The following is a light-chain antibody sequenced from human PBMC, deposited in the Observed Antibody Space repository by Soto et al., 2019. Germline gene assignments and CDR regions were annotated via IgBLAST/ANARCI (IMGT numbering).Light chain of an antibody. Sequence: IVMSQSPLSLTVTPGQPASISCRASHSLLHRNGFNYLDWYLQKPGQPPHLLIYLGSYRASGVPDRFRGSGSGTEFTLSITRVEAEDFGVFYCLQALETPPTFGQGTK. J-gene: IGKJ2*01. CDR3: LQALETPPT. V-gene: IGKV2-28*01. CDR2: LGS. CDR1: HSLLHRNGFNY.